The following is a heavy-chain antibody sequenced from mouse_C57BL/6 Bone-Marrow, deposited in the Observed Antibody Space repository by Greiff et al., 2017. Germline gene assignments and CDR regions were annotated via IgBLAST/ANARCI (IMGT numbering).Heavy chain of an antibody. D-gene: IGHD1-1*02. CDR2: ILPGSGST. Sequence: VQLQQPGAELMKPGASVKLSCKATGYTFTGYWINWVKQRPGHGLEWIGEILPGSGSTNYNEKFKGKATLTVDTSSNTAYMQLSSLTSEDSAVFYCAGAGWLVRGMDYWGQGTSGTVSS. CDR3: AGAGWLVRGMDY. V-gene: IGHV1-9*01. CDR1: GYTFTGYW. J-gene: IGHJ4*01.